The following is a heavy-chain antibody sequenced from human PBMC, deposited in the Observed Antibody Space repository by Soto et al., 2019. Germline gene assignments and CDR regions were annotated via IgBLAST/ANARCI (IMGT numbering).Heavy chain of an antibody. D-gene: IGHD2-15*01. Sequence: SVKVSCKASGGTFSSYTISWVRQAPGQGLEWMGRIIPILGIANYAQKFQGRVTITADKSTSTAYMELSSLRSEDTAVYYCARVVCSGGSCYNWFDPWGQGTLVTVSS. CDR2: IIPILGIA. J-gene: IGHJ5*02. CDR3: ARVVCSGGSCYNWFDP. V-gene: IGHV1-69*02. CDR1: GGTFSSYT.